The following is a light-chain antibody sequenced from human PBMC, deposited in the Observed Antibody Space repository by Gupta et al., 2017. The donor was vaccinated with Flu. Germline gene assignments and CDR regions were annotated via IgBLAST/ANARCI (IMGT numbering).Light chain of an antibody. J-gene: IGLJ1*01. Sequence: QSALTQPHSVSGSPGQSVAISCTGTSSDVGRYNYVSWYQQPPVKSPKLMIYDVNNRPSGVPDRFSGSKSGNTSSLTISVLQAGDEADYYCFSYAGSNTYVFGIGTKGTVL. V-gene: IGLV2-11*01. CDR1: SSDVGRYNY. CDR3: FSYAGSNTYV. CDR2: DVN.